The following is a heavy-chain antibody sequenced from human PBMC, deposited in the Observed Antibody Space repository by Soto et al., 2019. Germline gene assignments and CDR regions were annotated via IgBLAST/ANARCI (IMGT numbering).Heavy chain of an antibody. CDR3: ARFPDYGAYVAP. Sequence: PSETLSISCVLCSGSISNYYWSWIRQHPGKGLEWIGYIYYNGSTTYKYNPSLESRVTISEHTSKNQFSLKLSSVTAADTAIYYCARFPDYGAYVAPWGQGTLVTVSS. CDR1: SGSISNYY. J-gene: IGHJ5*02. D-gene: IGHD4-17*01. V-gene: IGHV4-59*08. CDR2: IYYNGSTTY.